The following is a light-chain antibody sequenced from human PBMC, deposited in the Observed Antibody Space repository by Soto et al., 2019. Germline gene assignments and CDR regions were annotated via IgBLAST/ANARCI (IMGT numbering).Light chain of an antibody. CDR1: SSDVGIYNY. J-gene: IGLJ1*01. V-gene: IGLV2-23*01. Sequence: QSVLTQPASVSGSSGQSIAISCTGSSSDVGIYNYVSWYQQHPGKAPKLMIYEGSKRPSGVSYRFSGSKSGNTASLTISGLQAEDEADYYCCSYAGSSTFVFGTGTKVTVL. CDR3: CSYAGSSTFV. CDR2: EGS.